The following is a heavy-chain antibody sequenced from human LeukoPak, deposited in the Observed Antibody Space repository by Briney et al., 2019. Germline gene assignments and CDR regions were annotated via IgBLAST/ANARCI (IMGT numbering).Heavy chain of an antibody. J-gene: IGHJ4*02. CDR3: ARRGHGYGSPFDY. D-gene: IGHD5-18*01. Sequence: PGGSLRLSCAASGFTFSSYSMNWVRQAPGKGLEWVSYISSSSSTIYYADSVKGRFTISRDNSKNTLDLQMNSLRAEDTAVYYCARRGHGYGSPFDYWGQGTLVTVSS. CDR2: ISSSSSTI. CDR1: GFTFSSYS. V-gene: IGHV3-48*01.